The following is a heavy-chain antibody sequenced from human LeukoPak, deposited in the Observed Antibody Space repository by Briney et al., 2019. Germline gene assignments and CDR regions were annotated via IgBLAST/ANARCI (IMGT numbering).Heavy chain of an antibody. Sequence: GGSLRLSCAGSGFTFSSYSMNWVRQAPGKGLEWVSSISSSSSYIYYADSVKGRFTISRDNAKNSLYLQMNSLRPEDTGVYYCARDPRGPIGYDGSARDTFDYWGQGALVTVSS. CDR2: ISSSSSYI. CDR1: GFTFSSYS. J-gene: IGHJ4*02. V-gene: IGHV3-21*01. D-gene: IGHD3-22*01. CDR3: ARDPRGPIGYDGSARDTFDY.